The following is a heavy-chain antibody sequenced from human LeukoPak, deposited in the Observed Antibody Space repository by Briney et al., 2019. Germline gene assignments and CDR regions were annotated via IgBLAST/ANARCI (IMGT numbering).Heavy chain of an antibody. Sequence: GGSLRLSCTASGFTFSGYSMNWIRQAPGKGLEWVSSFGARSTSIYHAGSVKGRFAISRDNAKNSLYLQMNSLRAEDTALYYCAREVSEGFDFWGQGTLVTVSS. V-gene: IGHV3-21*01. D-gene: IGHD3-22*01. J-gene: IGHJ4*02. CDR1: GFTFSGYS. CDR2: FGARSTSI. CDR3: AREVSEGFDF.